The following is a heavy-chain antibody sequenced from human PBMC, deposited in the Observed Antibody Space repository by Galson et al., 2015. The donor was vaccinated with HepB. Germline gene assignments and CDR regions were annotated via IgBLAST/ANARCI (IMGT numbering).Heavy chain of an antibody. V-gene: IGHV3-64D*08. D-gene: IGHD1-26*01. Sequence: SLRLSCAASGFNFNYYAMHWVRQAPGRGLEYISGITNDGAGTNYADFVRGRFTISRDNSRKSLNLQMTSLRPDDTGIYYCARDLGSGRFPWDYHYGMDVWGQGTAVSVSS. CDR2: ITNDGAGT. CDR1: GFNFNYYA. J-gene: IGHJ6*02. CDR3: ARDLGSGRFPWDYHYGMDV.